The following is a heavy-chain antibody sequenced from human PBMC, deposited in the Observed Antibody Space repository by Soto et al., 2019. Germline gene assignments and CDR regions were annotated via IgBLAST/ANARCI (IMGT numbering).Heavy chain of an antibody. CDR2: ISAYHGNT. D-gene: IGHD6-19*01. CDR1: GYTFTSYV. CDR3: ARVVATVAGPYGMDV. J-gene: IGHJ6*02. Sequence: QVQLVQSGAEVKKPGASVKVSCRASGYTFTSYVISWVRQAPGQGLEGMGWISAYHGNTNFAQKLQGRVTLNTDTSTSTAYMELRSLRSDDTAVYYCARVVATVAGPYGMDVWGQGTTVTVSS. V-gene: IGHV1-18*01.